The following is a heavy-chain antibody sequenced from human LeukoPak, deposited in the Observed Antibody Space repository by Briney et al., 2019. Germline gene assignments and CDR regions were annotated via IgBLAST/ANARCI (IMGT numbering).Heavy chain of an antibody. CDR1: GYTFTSYG. D-gene: IGHD2-2*01. CDR2: ISAYNGNT. CDR3: ARSIYCCSTSCYGPAGFDP. V-gene: IGHV1-18*01. J-gene: IGHJ5*02. Sequence: ASVKVSCKASGYTFTSYGISWVRQAPGQGLEWMGWISAYNGNTNYAQKLQGRVTMTTDTSTSTAYMELRSLRSDDTAVYYCARSIYCCSTSCYGPAGFDPWGQGTLVTVSS.